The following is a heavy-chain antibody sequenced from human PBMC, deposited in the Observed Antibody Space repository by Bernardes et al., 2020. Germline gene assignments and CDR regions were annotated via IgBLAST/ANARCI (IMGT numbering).Heavy chain of an antibody. J-gene: IGHJ4*02. CDR2: ISAYNGNT. D-gene: IGHD6-19*01. V-gene: IGHV1-18*01. CDR3: ARELTVAVVDY. CDR1: GYTFTSYG. Sequence: ASEKVSCKASGYTFTSYGISWVRQAPGQGLEWMGWISAYNGNTNYEQKLQGRVTMTTDTSTSTAYMELRSLRSDDTAVYYCARELTVAVVDYWGQGTLVTVSS.